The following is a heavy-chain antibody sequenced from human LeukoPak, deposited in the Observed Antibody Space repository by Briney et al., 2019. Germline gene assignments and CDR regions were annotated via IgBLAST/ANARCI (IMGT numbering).Heavy chain of an antibody. CDR2: ISWNSGSI. CDR1: GFTFDDYA. V-gene: IGHV3-9*01. Sequence: GGSLRLSCAASGFTFDDYAMHWVRQAPGKGLEWVSGISWNSGSIDYADSVKGRFTISRDNAKNSLYLQMNSLRAEDTAVYYCESEGGYFDYWGQGTLVTVSS. D-gene: IGHD3-16*01. J-gene: IGHJ4*02. CDR3: ESEGGYFDY.